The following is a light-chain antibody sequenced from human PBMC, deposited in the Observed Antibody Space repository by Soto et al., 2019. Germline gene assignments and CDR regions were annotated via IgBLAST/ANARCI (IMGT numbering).Light chain of an antibody. CDR1: QDIISF. CDR3: QQLKTYPRT. V-gene: IGKV1-9*01. J-gene: IGKJ2*01. Sequence: DIQLTQSPSFLSASVGDRVTITCRASQDIISFLAWYQQKAGKAPKLLIFAASTLQSGVPSRFSGSGSGTEFTLTISSLQPEDFATYYCQQLKTYPRTFGQGTKLEIK. CDR2: AAS.